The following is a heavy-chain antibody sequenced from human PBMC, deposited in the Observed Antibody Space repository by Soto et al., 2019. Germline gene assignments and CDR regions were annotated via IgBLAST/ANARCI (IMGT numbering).Heavy chain of an antibody. V-gene: IGHV3-30*18. J-gene: IGHJ4*02. CDR1: GFTLSSYC. D-gene: IGHD6-13*01. CDR3: AKPVWSASWYDVGGY. Sequence: HPGGSLRLSCAASGFTLSSYCMHWVRQAPGKGLEWVAAISYDGSNTYYADSVKGRFTISRDNSKNTLYLQMNSLRPEDTAVYYCAKPVWSASWYDVGGYWGQGTLVTVSS. CDR2: ISYDGSNT.